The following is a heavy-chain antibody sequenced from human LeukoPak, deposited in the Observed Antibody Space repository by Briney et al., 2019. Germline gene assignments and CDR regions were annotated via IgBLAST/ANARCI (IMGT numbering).Heavy chain of an antibody. CDR3: ARDSLLYYYDREFDY. CDR1: GYTFTGYY. V-gene: IGHV1-2*06. Sequence: ASVKVSCKASGYTFTGYYMHWVRQAPGQGLEWMGRINPNSGGTTYAQKFQGRVTMTRDTSISTAYMELSRLRSDDTTVYYCARDSLLYYYDREFDYWGQGTLVTVSS. D-gene: IGHD3-22*01. CDR2: INPNSGGT. J-gene: IGHJ4*02.